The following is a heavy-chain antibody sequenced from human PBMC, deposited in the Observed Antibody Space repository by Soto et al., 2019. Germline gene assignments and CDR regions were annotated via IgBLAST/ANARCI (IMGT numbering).Heavy chain of an antibody. CDR1: GFTFSSYS. Sequence: GGSLRLSCAASGFTFSSYSMNWVRQAPGKGLEWVSSISGSGAYIYYADSVKGRFTISRDNAQNSLYLQMNSLRADDTAVYYCARDSYGSGSHSVSWRQGTLVTVSS. V-gene: IGHV3-21*01. J-gene: IGHJ5*02. CDR2: ISGSGAYI. D-gene: IGHD3-10*01. CDR3: ARDSYGSGSHSVS.